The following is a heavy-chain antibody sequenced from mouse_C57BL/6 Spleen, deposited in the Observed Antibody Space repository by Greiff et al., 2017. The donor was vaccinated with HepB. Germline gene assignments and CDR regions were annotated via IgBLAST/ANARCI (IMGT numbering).Heavy chain of an antibody. Sequence: QVHVKQSGAELVRPGASVTLSCKASGYTFTDYEMHWVKQTPVHGLEWIGAIDPETGGTAYNQKFKGKAILTADKSSSTAYMELRSLTSEDSAVYYCTRGTTVVATGFDYWGQGTTLTVSS. CDR2: IDPETGGT. V-gene: IGHV1-15*01. CDR3: TRGTTVVATGFDY. D-gene: IGHD1-1*01. CDR1: GYTFTDYE. J-gene: IGHJ2*01.